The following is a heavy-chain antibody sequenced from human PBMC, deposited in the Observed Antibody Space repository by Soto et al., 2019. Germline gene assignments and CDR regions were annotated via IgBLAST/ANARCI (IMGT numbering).Heavy chain of an antibody. D-gene: IGHD3-10*01. CDR2: IKSKTAGETT. CDR1: GFSLTDVW. CDR3: AFNSGSGSYYFDY. J-gene: IGHJ4*02. V-gene: IGHV3-15*07. Sequence: SLRLSCAVSGFSLTDVWMNWVRQAPGKGLEWVGRIKSKTAGETTYYADSVKGRFTISRDNSKNTLYLQMNSLRAEDTAVYYCAFNSGSGSYYFDYWGQGTLVTVSS.